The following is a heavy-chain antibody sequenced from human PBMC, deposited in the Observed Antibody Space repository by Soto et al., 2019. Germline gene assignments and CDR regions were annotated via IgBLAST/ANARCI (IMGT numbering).Heavy chain of an antibody. CDR2: ISGSGGST. CDR3: AKVRPRDIIVLMVYAHFDY. J-gene: IGHJ4*02. V-gene: IGHV3-23*01. CDR1: GFTFSSYA. Sequence: GGSLRLSCAASGFTFSSYAISWVRQAPGKGLVWVSAISGSGGSTYYADSVKGRFTISRDNSKNTLYLQMNSLRAEDTAVYYCAKVRPRDIIVLMVYAHFDYWGQGTLVTVSS. D-gene: IGHD2-8*01.